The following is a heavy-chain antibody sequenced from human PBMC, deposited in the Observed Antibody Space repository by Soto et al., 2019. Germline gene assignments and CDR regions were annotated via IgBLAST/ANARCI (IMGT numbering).Heavy chain of an antibody. J-gene: IGHJ5*02. CDR2: IKQSGSDR. D-gene: IGHD3-10*01. CDR1: GFTFSSYW. CDR3: ASVKSWAVSP. Sequence: EVQLVESGGGLVQPGGSRRLSWEASGFTFSSYWMSWFRQAPGKGLEWVAHIKQSGSDRYYVDSVRGRFTISRDNAKNSLYLQMNSLRVEDTAMYYCASVKSWAVSPWGQGTLVTVSS. V-gene: IGHV3-7*01.